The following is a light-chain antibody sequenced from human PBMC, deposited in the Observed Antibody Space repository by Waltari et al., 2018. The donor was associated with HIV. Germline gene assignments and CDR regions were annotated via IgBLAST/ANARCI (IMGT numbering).Light chain of an antibody. J-gene: IGLJ2*01. CDR3: CSYAGGRVFVL. CDR1: ISDIGPYNL. CDR2: EVG. Sequence: QSALPQPASVSGSPGQSITISCTGTISDIGPYNLVSWYQQYPGRAPNLIIYEVGKRPSWVSDRFSGSKSGNRASLTVAGLKVEDEADYYCCSYAGGRVFVLFGGGTRLTV. V-gene: IGLV2-23*02.